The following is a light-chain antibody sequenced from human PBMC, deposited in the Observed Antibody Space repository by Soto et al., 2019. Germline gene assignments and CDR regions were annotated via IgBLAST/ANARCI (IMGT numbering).Light chain of an antibody. CDR2: WAS. V-gene: IGKV4-1*01. CDR1: RSVFYSSNNMNY. CDR3: QQYYATPLT. Sequence: DIVMTQSPDSLAVSLGERATINCKSSRSVFYSSNNMNYLAWYQQKLGQPPKLLISWASTRESGVPDRFSGSGSRTDFTLTISSLQAEDVAVYYCQQYYATPLTFGGGTKVEIK. J-gene: IGKJ4*01.